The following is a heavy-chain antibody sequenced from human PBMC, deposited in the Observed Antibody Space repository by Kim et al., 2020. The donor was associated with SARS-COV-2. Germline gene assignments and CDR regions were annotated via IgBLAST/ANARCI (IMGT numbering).Heavy chain of an antibody. Sequence: GGSLRLSCAASGFTFSGSAMHWVRQASGKGLEWVGRIRSKANSYATAYAASVKGRFTISRDDSKNTAYLQMNSLKTEDTAVYYCTRDPTPTMVRGVRNDPWGQGTLVTVSS. CDR3: TRDPTPTMVRGVRNDP. D-gene: IGHD3-10*01. CDR2: IRSKANSYAT. V-gene: IGHV3-73*01. CDR1: GFTFSGSA. J-gene: IGHJ5*02.